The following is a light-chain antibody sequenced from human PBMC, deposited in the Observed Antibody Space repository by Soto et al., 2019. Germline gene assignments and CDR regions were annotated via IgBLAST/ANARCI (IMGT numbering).Light chain of an antibody. J-gene: IGKJ1*01. CDR1: PGISNY. CDR2: AAS. CDR3: QKYNGAPRT. Sequence: DLQMTQSPSSLSASVGDTVTITCRASPGISNYLAWYQQKPEQVPNLLIYAASTLQSGVPSRFGGSGSGTDFTLTISSLCPEDFATYYCQKYNGAPRTFGQGTNVEI. V-gene: IGKV1-27*01.